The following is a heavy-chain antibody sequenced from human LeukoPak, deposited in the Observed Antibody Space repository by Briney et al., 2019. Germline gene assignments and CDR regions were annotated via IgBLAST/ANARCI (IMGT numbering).Heavy chain of an antibody. V-gene: IGHV4-39*07. CDR1: GGSISSGSYY. J-gene: IGHJ4*02. CDR3: ARGLAATY. CDR2: INHSGST. Sequence: SETLSLTCTVSGGSISSGSYYWSWIRQPPGKGLEWIGEINHSGSTNYNPSLKSRVTISVDTSKNQFSLKLSSVTAADTAVYYCARGLAATYWGQGTLVTVPS. D-gene: IGHD6-13*01.